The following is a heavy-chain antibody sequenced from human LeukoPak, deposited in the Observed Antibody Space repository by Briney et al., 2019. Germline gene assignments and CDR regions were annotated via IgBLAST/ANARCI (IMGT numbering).Heavy chain of an antibody. CDR3: AREGSEQWLVRGIGNWFDP. J-gene: IGHJ5*02. CDR2: INTNTGNP. D-gene: IGHD6-19*01. V-gene: IGHV7-4-1*02. Sequence: ASVKVSCKASGYTFTRYYVNWVRQAPGQGLEWMGWINTNTGNPTYAQGFTGRFVFSLDTSVSTAYLQISSLKAEDTAVYYCAREGSEQWLVRGIGNWFDPWGQGTLVTVSS. CDR1: GYTFTRYY.